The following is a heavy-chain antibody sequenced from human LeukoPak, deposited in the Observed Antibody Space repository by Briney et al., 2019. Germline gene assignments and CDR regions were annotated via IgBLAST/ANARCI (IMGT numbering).Heavy chain of an antibody. CDR2: IYSGGST. CDR3: AGDSTHYDFWSGYQSLYGMDV. V-gene: IGHV3-66*01. Sequence: GGSLRLSCAASGFTVSSNYMSWVRQAPGKGLEWVSVIYSGGSTYYADSVKGRFTISRDNSKNTLYLQMNSLRAEDTAVYYCAGDSTHYDFWSGYQSLYGMDVWGQGTTVTVSS. J-gene: IGHJ6*02. D-gene: IGHD3-3*01. CDR1: GFTVSSNY.